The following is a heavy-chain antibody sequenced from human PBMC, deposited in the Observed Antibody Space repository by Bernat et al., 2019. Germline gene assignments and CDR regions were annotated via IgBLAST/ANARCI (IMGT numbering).Heavy chain of an antibody. Sequence: QVQLVQSGAEVKKPGSSVKVSCKASGGTFSSYAISWVRQAPGQGLEWMGRIIPILGIANYAQKFQGRVTINADKSTSTAYMELSSLRSEDKAVYYCARDRTYMATIDFDYWGQGTLVTVSS. CDR3: ARDRTYMATIDFDY. CDR2: IIPILGIA. D-gene: IGHD5-24*01. V-gene: IGHV1-69*04. CDR1: GGTFSSYA. J-gene: IGHJ4*02.